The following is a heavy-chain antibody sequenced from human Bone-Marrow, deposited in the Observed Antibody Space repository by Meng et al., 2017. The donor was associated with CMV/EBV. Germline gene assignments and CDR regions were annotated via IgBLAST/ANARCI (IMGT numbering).Heavy chain of an antibody. Sequence: GESLKISCAASGFTFSSYEMNWVRQAPGKGLEWVAFIRYDGSNKYYADSVKGRFTISRDNSKNTLYLQMNSLRAEDTAVYYCAKVFYYGSGSYYLGYGMDVWGQGTTVTVSS. CDR1: GFTFSSYE. J-gene: IGHJ6*02. CDR2: IRYDGSNK. CDR3: AKVFYYGSGSYYLGYGMDV. D-gene: IGHD3-10*01. V-gene: IGHV3-30*02.